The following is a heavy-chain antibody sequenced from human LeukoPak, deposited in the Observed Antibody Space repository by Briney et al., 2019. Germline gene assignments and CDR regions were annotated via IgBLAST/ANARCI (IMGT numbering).Heavy chain of an antibody. CDR2: ISGSGGST. V-gene: IGHV3-23*01. J-gene: IGHJ4*02. Sequence: GGSLRLSCAASGFIFSNYDMSWVRQAPGKGLEWVSVISGSGGSTYYADSVKGRFTISRDNSRNTLYLQMDSLRDEDTAVYYCARVPPTMVTLFDYWGQGTLVTVSS. CDR1: GFIFSNYD. D-gene: IGHD5-18*01. CDR3: ARVPPTMVTLFDY.